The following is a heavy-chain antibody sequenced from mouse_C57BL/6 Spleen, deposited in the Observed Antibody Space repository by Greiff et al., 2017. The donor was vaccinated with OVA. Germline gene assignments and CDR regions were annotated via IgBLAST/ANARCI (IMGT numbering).Heavy chain of an antibody. D-gene: IGHD4-1*01. CDR3: GLTGSFAY. Sequence: VQLQQSGPELVKPGASVKISCKASGYTFTDYYMNWVKQSHGKSLEWIGDINPNNGGTSYNQKFKGKATLTVDKSSSTAYMELRSLTSEDSAVYYCGLTGSFAYWGQGTLVTVSA. J-gene: IGHJ3*01. CDR2: INPNNGGT. CDR1: GYTFTDYY. V-gene: IGHV1-26*01.